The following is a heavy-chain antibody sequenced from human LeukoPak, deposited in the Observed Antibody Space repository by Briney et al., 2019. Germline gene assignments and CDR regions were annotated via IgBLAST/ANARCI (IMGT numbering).Heavy chain of an antibody. CDR2: IYSSGST. D-gene: IGHD2-2*01. CDR3: ARKLASSTLKAGAFDI. J-gene: IGHJ3*02. Sequence: SETLSLTCTVSGGSISNWYWSWFRQPAGKGLEWIGRIYSSGSTIYNPSLKSRVTMSVDTSTNQISLRLTSVTAADTAMYYCARKLASSTLKAGAFDIWGQGTMVTVSS. CDR1: GGSISNWY. V-gene: IGHV4-4*07.